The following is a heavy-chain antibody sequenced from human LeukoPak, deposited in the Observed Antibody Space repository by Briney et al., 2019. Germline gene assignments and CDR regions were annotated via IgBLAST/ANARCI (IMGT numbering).Heavy chain of an antibody. CDR2: IHYSGST. D-gene: IGHD1-1*01. Sequence: SETLSLTCTVSGDSIIGYYWSWIRQPPGKGLEWIGYIHYSGSTNYNPSLKSRVTISIDTSRSHFSLRLNSATAADTAVYYYARGERLGPDFWGQGTLVTVSS. V-gene: IGHV4-59*01. J-gene: IGHJ4*02. CDR3: ARGERLGPDF. CDR1: GDSIIGYY.